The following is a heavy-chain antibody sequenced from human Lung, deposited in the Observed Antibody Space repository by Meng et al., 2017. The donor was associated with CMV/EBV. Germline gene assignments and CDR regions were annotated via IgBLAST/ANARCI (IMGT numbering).Heavy chain of an antibody. J-gene: IGHJ4*02. CDR3: ARDRSISGTTFRGDY. CDR2: IGVYDGKT. Sequence: ASVKVSXKASGYTFTTYGISWVRQDPGQGLEWMGWIGVYDGKTNYAQKLQGRVTMTTDISTTTAYMDLRSLRSDDTAVYYCARDRSISGTTFRGDYWGQGTLVTVSS. V-gene: IGHV1-18*01. D-gene: IGHD1-20*01. CDR1: GYTFTTYG.